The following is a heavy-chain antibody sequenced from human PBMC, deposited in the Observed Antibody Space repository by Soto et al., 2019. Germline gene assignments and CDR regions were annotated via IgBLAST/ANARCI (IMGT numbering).Heavy chain of an antibody. V-gene: IGHV1-18*01. Sequence: ASVKVSCKASGYTFTSYGISWVRQAPGQGLEWMGWISAYNGNTNYAQKLQGRVTMTTDTSTSTAYMELRSLRSDDTAVYYCARDSLGYCSGGSCQRIGYWGQGTLVTVSS. CDR1: GYTFTSYG. CDR3: ARDSLGYCSGGSCQRIGY. CDR2: ISAYNGNT. D-gene: IGHD2-15*01. J-gene: IGHJ4*02.